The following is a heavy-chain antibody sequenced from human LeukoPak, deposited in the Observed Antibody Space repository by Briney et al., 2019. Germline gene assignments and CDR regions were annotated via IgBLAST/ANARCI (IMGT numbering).Heavy chain of an antibody. CDR1: GGSISSSTYY. CDR3: ARGALDPKGLDLPFDP. Sequence: SETLSLTCTVSGGSISSSTYYWGWIRQPPGKGLEWIGSIYYSGSTYYNPSLKSRVTISVDTSKNQFSLKLSSVTAADTAVCYCARGALDPKGLDLPFDPWGQGTLVTVSS. D-gene: IGHD3/OR15-3a*01. J-gene: IGHJ5*02. CDR2: IYYSGST. V-gene: IGHV4-39*07.